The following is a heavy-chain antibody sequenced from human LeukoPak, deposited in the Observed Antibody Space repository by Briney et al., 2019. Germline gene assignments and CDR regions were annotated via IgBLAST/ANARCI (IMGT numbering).Heavy chain of an antibody. CDR2: IIPIFGTA. J-gene: IGHJ5*02. D-gene: IGHD3-10*01. CDR1: GGTFSSYA. Sequence: SVKVSCKASGGTFSSYAISWVRQAPGQGLEWMGEIIPIFGTANYAQKFQGRVTITADESTSTAYMELSSLRSEDTAVYYCARGFYYGSGKYNWFDPWGQGTLVTVSS. V-gene: IGHV1-69*01. CDR3: ARGFYYGSGKYNWFDP.